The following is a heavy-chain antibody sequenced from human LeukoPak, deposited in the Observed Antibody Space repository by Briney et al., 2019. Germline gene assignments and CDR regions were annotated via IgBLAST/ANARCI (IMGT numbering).Heavy chain of an antibody. CDR3: ARQSFYYNSGSLTGGWFDP. CDR2: MNPNSGNT. D-gene: IGHD3-10*01. J-gene: IGHJ5*02. V-gene: IGHV1-8*01. Sequence: ASVKVSCKASGYTFTSYDINWVRQATGQGLEWMGWMNPNSGNTGYAQKFQGRVTMTRNTSISTAYMELSSLRSEDTAVYYCARQSFYYNSGSLTGGWFDPWGQGTLVTVSS. CDR1: GYTFTSYD.